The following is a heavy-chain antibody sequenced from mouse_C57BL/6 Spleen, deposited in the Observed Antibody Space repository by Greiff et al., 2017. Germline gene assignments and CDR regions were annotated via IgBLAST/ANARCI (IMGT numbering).Heavy chain of an antibody. CDR3: ARPRYGSSYNYAMDY. CDR2: IDPSDSYT. D-gene: IGHD1-1*01. J-gene: IGHJ4*01. V-gene: IGHV1-69*01. Sequence: QVQLQQPGAELVMPGASVKLSCKASGYTFTSYWMHWVKQRPGQGLEWIGEIDPSDSYTNYNQKFKGKSTLTVDKSSSTAYMQLSSLTSEDSAVYYCARPRYGSSYNYAMDYWGQGTSVTVSS. CDR1: GYTFTSYW.